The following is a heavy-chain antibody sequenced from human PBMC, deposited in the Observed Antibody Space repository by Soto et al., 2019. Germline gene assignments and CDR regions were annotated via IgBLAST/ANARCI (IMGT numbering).Heavy chain of an antibody. V-gene: IGHV4-59*08. CDR1: SDSISSXY. J-gene: IGHJ4*02. CDR3: XXXXGXPLXXXDY. Sequence: QVQLQESGPGLVRPSETLSLTCTVSSDSISSXYWIWIRQSPGKGLEWIGYTDYSGNTNYNPSLKSRVTISGDTSKNQFSLRLSSVTAADXXXXXXXXXXGXPLXXXDYWGQGTLV. CDR2: TDYSGNT.